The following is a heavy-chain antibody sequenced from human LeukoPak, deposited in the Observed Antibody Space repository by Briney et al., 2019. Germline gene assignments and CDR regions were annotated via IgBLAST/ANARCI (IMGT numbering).Heavy chain of an antibody. J-gene: IGHJ5*01. CDR1: GYTFTAYY. V-gene: IGHV1-2*02. CDR3: ARPWEITMSERSYNWFDS. Sequence: GASVKVSCKASGYTFTAYYIHWVRQAPGQGLEWMGRINPNSGGTNYAQKFQGRVTMTRDTSISTAYMEPSRLRSDDTAVYFCARPWEITMSERSYNWFDSWGQGTLVTVSS. D-gene: IGHD1-26*01. CDR2: INPNSGGT.